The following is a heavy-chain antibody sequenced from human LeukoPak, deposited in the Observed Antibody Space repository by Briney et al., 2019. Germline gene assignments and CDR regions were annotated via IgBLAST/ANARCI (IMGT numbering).Heavy chain of an antibody. CDR1: GYSFTTYG. D-gene: IGHD3-16*01. CDR3: ARGGAELTTFSDY. J-gene: IGHJ4*02. CDR2: ISGYNGNT. Sequence: ASVKVSCKASGYSFTTYGISWVRQAPGQGLEWMGWISGYNGNTNYEQKFQGRVTMTTDTSTSTAYMELRSLRSDDTAVYYCARGGAELTTFSDYWGQGTLVTVSS. V-gene: IGHV1-18*01.